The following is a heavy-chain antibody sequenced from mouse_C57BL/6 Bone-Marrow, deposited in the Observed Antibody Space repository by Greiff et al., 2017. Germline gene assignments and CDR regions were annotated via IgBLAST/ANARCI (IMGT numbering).Heavy chain of an antibody. CDR2: INPNNGGT. CDR3: ARPITTVVPYYFDY. D-gene: IGHD1-1*01. V-gene: IGHV1-18*01. Sequence: EVQLQQSGPELVKPGASVKIPCKASGYTFTDYNMDWVKQSHGKSLEWIGDINPNNGGTIYNQKFKGKATLTVDKSSSTAYMELRSLTSEDTAVXYCARPITTVVPYYFDYWGQGTTLTVSS. CDR1: GYTFTDYN. J-gene: IGHJ2*01.